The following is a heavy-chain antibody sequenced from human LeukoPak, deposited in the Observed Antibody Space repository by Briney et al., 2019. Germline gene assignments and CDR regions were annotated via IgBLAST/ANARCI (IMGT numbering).Heavy chain of an antibody. D-gene: IGHD3-22*01. CDR1: GYSISSGYY. Sequence: SETLSLTCTVSGYSISSGYYWGWVRQPPGKGLEWSGSIYHSGSTYYNPSLKSRVTISVDTSKNQFSLKLRSVTAADTAVYYCARTPPGYYYDSSGYPGDWGQGTLVTVSS. CDR2: IYHSGST. CDR3: ARTPPGYYYDSSGYPGD. V-gene: IGHV4-38-2*02. J-gene: IGHJ4*02.